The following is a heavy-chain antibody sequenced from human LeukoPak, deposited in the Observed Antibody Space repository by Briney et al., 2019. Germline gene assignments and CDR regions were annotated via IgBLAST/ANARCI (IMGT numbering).Heavy chain of an antibody. Sequence: ASVKVSCKASGGTFSSYAISWVRQAPGQRLEWMGRIIPIFGTANYAQKFQGRVTITADKSTSTAYMELSSLRSEDTAVYYCAREIAVAAPWYFDLWGRGTLVTVSS. CDR3: AREIAVAAPWYFDL. V-gene: IGHV1-69*06. J-gene: IGHJ2*01. CDR1: GGTFSSYA. D-gene: IGHD6-19*01. CDR2: IIPIFGTA.